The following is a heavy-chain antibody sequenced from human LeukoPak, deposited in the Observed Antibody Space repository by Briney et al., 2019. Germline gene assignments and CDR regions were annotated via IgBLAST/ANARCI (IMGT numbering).Heavy chain of an antibody. D-gene: IGHD3-22*01. J-gene: IGHJ5*02. V-gene: IGHV4-59*11. CDR3: ARVVRYYDSGGYSPNWLDP. CDR2: AYYSGRT. Sequence: SETLSLTCTVSGGSITSHFWSWIRQPPGKGLGWIGYAYYSGRTNSNPSLKGRVTMSGDTSKNQFSLNLTSVTAADTAVYYCARVVRYYDSGGYSPNWLDPWGQGTLVTVSS. CDR1: GGSITSHF.